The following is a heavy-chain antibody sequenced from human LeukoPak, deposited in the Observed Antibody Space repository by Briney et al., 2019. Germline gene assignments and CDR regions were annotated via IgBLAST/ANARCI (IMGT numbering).Heavy chain of an antibody. V-gene: IGHV4-30-4*01. CDR2: IYYSGST. D-gene: IGHD2-8*01. Sequence: SQTLSLTCTVSGGSITSGDYYWSWIRQPPGKGLEWIAYIYYSGSTYYSPSLKSRVTISVDTSKNQFSLKLSSVTAADTAVYYCARHNGAFYIWGQGTMVTVSS. CDR3: ARHNGAFYI. J-gene: IGHJ3*02. CDR1: GGSITSGDYY.